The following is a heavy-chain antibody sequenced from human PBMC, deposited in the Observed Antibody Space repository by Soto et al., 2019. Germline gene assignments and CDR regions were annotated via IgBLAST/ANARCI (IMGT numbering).Heavy chain of an antibody. D-gene: IGHD3-10*01. V-gene: IGHV3-23*01. Sequence: WWSLRLSCSASVFDFSSNSMTWFRQAPGKGLEWVSGISATGDKTFYLDSVRGRFTVSRDIYKNILYLHMSSLRAEDTAVYYCTKWSGFGDAWGQGTLVTVSS. CDR3: TKWSGFGDA. CDR1: VFDFSSNS. J-gene: IGHJ5*02. CDR2: ISATGDKT.